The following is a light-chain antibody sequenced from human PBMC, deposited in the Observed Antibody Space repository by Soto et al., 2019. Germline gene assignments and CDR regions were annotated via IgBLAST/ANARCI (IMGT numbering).Light chain of an antibody. CDR3: QQYAGSPRT. J-gene: IGKJ1*01. V-gene: IGKV3-20*01. CDR1: QNLGTLY. CDR2: SAS. Sequence: EIVLTQSPGTLSLSPGERGTLSCRASQNLGTLYLAWYQQKSGQAPRLLIYSASMRATGIPDRFTGSGSGTDFTLTINRVEPEDCAVYVCQQYAGSPRTFGQGTKVEIK.